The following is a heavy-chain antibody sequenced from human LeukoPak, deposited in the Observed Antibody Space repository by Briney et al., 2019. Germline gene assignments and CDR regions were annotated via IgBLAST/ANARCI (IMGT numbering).Heavy chain of an antibody. D-gene: IGHD1-1*01. V-gene: IGHV3-11*01. Sequence: GGSLRLSCAASGFTFSDYYMSWIRQAPGKGLEWVSYISSSGSTIYYADSVKGRFTISGDNAKNSLYLQMNSLRAEDTALYHCARYNSVGYYFDYWGQGTLVTVSS. CDR1: GFTFSDYY. CDR3: ARYNSVGYYFDY. CDR2: ISSSGSTI. J-gene: IGHJ4*02.